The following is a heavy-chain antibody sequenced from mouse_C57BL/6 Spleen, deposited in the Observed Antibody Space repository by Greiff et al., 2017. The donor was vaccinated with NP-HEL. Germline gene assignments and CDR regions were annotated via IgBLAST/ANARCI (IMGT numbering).Heavy chain of an antibody. CDR1: GFSLSTFGMG. J-gene: IGHJ4*01. Sequence: QVTLKVSGPGILQPSQTLSLTCSFSGFSLSTFGMGVGWIRQPSGKGLEWLAHIWWDDDKYYNPALKSRLTISKDTSKNQVFLKIANVDTADTATYYCARKYYYGSSYLYAMDYWGQGTSVTVSS. CDR2: IWWDDDK. CDR3: ARKYYYGSSYLYAMDY. V-gene: IGHV8-8*01. D-gene: IGHD1-1*01.